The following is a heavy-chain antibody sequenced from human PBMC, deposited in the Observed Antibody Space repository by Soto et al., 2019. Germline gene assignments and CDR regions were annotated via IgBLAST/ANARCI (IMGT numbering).Heavy chain of an antibody. CDR1: GFTVSSNY. CDR3: ARVLHWSSSYFDY. CDR2: IYSGGST. V-gene: IGHV3-66*01. D-gene: IGHD6-6*01. Sequence: GGSLRLSCAASGFTVSSNYMSWVRQAPGKGLEWVSVIYSGGSTYYADSVKGRFTISRDNSKNTLYLQMNSLRAEDTAVYYCARVLHWSSSYFDYWGQGTLVTVSS. J-gene: IGHJ4*02.